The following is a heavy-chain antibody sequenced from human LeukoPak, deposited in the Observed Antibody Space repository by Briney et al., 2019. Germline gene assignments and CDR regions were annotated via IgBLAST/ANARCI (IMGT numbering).Heavy chain of an antibody. CDR1: GFTFDDYG. J-gene: IGHJ4*02. D-gene: IGHD6-6*01. CDR3: AKAIHSSSSGVVDY. V-gene: IGHV3-20*04. CDR2: INWNGGST. Sequence: PGGSLRLSCAASGFTFDDYGMSWVRQAPGKGLEWVSGINWNGGSTGYADSVKGRFTISRDNAKNSLYLQMSSLRAEDTAVYYCAKAIHSSSSGVVDYWGQGSLVTVSS.